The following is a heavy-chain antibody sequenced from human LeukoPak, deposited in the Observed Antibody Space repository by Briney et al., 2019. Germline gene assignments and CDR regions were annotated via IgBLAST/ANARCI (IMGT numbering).Heavy chain of an antibody. J-gene: IGHJ4*02. Sequence: SETLSLTCAVYGGSFSGYYWSWIRQPPGKGLEWIGEINHSGSTNYNPSLKSRVPISVDTSKNQFSLKLSSVTAADTAVYYCARAPRRGYSYGLAVWGQGTLVTVSS. CDR3: ARAPRRGYSYGLAV. V-gene: IGHV4-34*01. D-gene: IGHD5-18*01. CDR2: INHSGST. CDR1: GGSFSGYY.